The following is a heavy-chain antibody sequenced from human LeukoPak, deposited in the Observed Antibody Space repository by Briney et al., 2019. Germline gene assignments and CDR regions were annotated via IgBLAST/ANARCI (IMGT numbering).Heavy chain of an antibody. CDR3: AKPAKTDYADY. V-gene: IGHV3-23*01. J-gene: IGHJ4*02. CDR2: INGRGGST. CDR1: GFTFSNYA. D-gene: IGHD1-14*01. Sequence: GGSLRLSCAASGFTFSNYAMSWVRQAPGKGLEWVSSINGRGGSTYYADSVKGRFTISRDNSKNTLYLQMNSLRAEDTALYYCAKPAKTDYADYWGQGTLVTVSS.